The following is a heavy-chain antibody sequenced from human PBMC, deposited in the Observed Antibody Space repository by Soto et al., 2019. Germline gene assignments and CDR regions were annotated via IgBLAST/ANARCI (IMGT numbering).Heavy chain of an antibody. Sequence: GGSLRVSCGAAGVTFGGCAMAWVRQGPGGGLEWVSCISSSSSDTYYADSVKGRFTVSRDNAKNTLYLQMNSLRAEDTAVYYCASLVAAPSSFSSYYYGMDVWGQGTTVTVSS. V-gene: IGHV3-21*01. CDR2: ISSSSSDT. CDR3: ASLVAAPSSFSSYYYGMDV. D-gene: IGHD6-6*01. CDR1: GVTFGGCA. J-gene: IGHJ6*02.